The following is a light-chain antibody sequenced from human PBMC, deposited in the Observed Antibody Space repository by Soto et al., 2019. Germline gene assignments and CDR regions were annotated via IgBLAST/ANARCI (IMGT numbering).Light chain of an antibody. V-gene: IGLV1-40*01. CDR3: QSYDSSLSVVL. CDR2: GNS. CDR1: SSNIGAGYD. Sequence: QLVLTQPPSVSGAPGQRVTISCTGSSSNIGAGYDVHWYQQLPGTAPKLLIYGNSNRPSGVPDRFSGSKSGTSASLAITGLQAEDEADYYCQSYDSSLSVVLFGGGTKVTVL. J-gene: IGLJ2*01.